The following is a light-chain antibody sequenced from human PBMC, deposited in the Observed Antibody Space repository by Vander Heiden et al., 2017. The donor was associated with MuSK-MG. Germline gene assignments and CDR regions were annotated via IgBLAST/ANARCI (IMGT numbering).Light chain of an antibody. CDR1: TGDVGGHNF. CDR3: CSFAGDNIL. Sequence: QSSLPQPRSVSGSPGQSATISCTGTTGDVGGHNFVSWYQQHPGKAPKLLIYGVTQRPSGVPDRFSGSKSGTTASLTISRLQAEDEADYYCCSFAGDNILFGGGTKVTVL. CDR2: GVT. V-gene: IGLV2-11*01. J-gene: IGLJ2*01.